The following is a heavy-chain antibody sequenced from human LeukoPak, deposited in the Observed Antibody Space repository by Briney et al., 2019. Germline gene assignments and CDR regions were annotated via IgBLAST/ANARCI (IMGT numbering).Heavy chain of an antibody. V-gene: IGHV4-34*01. D-gene: IGHD6-6*01. CDR1: GGSFSGYY. J-gene: IGHJ6*03. CDR2: INHSGST. Sequence: SETLSLTCAVYGGSFSGYYWSWIRQPPGKGLEWIGEINHSGSTNYNPSFKSLVTNSVDTSKNQFSLKLSSVTAADTAIYYCARDFSSSSTVYYYYYMDVWGKGTTVTVSS. CDR3: ARDFSSSSTVYYYYYMDV.